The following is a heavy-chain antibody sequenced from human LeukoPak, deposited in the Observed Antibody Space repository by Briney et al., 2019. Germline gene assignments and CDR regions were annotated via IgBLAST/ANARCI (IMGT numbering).Heavy chain of an antibody. CDR2: IYYSGST. Sequence: PSETLSLTCTVSGGSISSSSYYWGWIRQPPGKGLEWIGSIYYSGSTYYNPSLKSRVTISVDTSKNQFSLKLSSVTAADTAVYYCARRYCSGGSCYREYFDTWGQGTLVTVSS. CDR3: ARRYCSGGSCYREYFDT. V-gene: IGHV4-39*01. D-gene: IGHD2-15*01. J-gene: IGHJ5*02. CDR1: GGSISSSSYY.